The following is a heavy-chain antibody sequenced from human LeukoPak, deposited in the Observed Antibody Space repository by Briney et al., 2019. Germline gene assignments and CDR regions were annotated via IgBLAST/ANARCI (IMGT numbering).Heavy chain of an antibody. CDR3: ARVGGGSQLWFGEYRYFDY. D-gene: IGHD3-10*01. V-gene: IGHV3-48*03. CDR2: ISSSGSTI. CDR1: GFTFSSYE. Sequence: PSGGSLRLSCAASGFTFSSYEMNWVRQAPGKGLEWVSYISSSGSTIYYADSVKGRFTISRDNSKNTLYLQMNSLRAEDTAVYYCARVGGGSQLWFGEYRYFDYWGQGTLVTVSS. J-gene: IGHJ4*02.